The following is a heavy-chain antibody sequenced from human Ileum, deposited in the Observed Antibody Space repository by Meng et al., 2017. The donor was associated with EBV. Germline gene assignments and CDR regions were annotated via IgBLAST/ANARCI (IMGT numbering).Heavy chain of an antibody. CDR3: ARGHDYGDYASDY. D-gene: IGHD4-17*01. CDR2: INHSGST. CDR1: GGSFSGYY. J-gene: IGHJ4*02. Sequence: QVPLQRLGVGLSNPSGTRSLPCAVYGGSFSGYYWSWIRQPPGKGLEWIGEINHSGSTNYNPSLKSRVTISVDTSKNQFSLKLSSVTAADTAVYYCARGHDYGDYASDYWGQGTLVTVSS. V-gene: IGHV4-34*01.